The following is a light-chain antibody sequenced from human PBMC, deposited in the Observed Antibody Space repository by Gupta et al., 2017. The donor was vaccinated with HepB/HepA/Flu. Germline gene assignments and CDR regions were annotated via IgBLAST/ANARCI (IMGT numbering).Light chain of an antibody. CDR3: GTWDSSLSAYV. J-gene: IGLJ1*01. CDR2: ENN. CDR1: SSNIENYY. Sequence: QSVLTQPPSVSAAPGQKVTISCSGSSSNIENYYVSWYQQLPGTAPKLLICENNKRPSGIPDRFSGSKSGTSATLGITGLQTGDEADYYCGTWDSSLSAYVFGTGTKVTVV. V-gene: IGLV1-51*02.